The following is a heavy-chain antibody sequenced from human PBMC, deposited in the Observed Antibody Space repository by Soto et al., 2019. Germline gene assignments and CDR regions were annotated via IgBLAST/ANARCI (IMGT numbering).Heavy chain of an antibody. J-gene: IGHJ6*02. CDR3: ARDNRAGYYYYGMDV. CDR2: ISYDGSNK. Sequence: PGGSLRLSCAASGFTFSSYAMHWVRQAPGKGLEWVAVISYDGSNKYYADSVKGRFTISRDNSKNTLYLQMNSLRAEDTAVYYCARDNRAGYYYYGMDVWGQGTTVTVS. CDR1: GFTFSSYA. D-gene: IGHD6-13*01. V-gene: IGHV3-30-3*01.